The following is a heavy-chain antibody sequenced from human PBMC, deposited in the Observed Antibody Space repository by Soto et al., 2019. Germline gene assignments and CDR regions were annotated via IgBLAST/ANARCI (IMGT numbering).Heavy chain of an antibody. CDR1: GFTFSNYT. V-gene: IGHV3-30*04. CDR2: ISHDEIDK. J-gene: IGHJ4*02. Sequence: QVQLVESGGGVVQPGRSLRLSCAASGFTFSNYTMHWVRQAPGKGLEWVTLISHDEIDKYYADAVKGRFTISRDNSKNTLFLQMDSLRAEDTAVYYCAGRSGSSDYWGQGTLVTVSS. D-gene: IGHD3-10*01. CDR3: AGRSGSSDY.